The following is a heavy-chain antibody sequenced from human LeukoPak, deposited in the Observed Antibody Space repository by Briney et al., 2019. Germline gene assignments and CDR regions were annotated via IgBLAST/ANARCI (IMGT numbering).Heavy chain of an antibody. V-gene: IGHV4-38-2*02. J-gene: IGHJ4*02. D-gene: IGHD6-6*01. CDR1: GYSISSGYY. CDR3: ARAPPARRGQYYFDY. CDR2: IYHSGST. Sequence: SETLSLTCTVSGYSISSGYYWGWIRQPPGKGLERIGSIYHSGSTYYNPSLKSRVTISVDTSKNQFSLKLSSVTAADTAVYYCARAPPARRGQYYFDYWGQGTLVTVSS.